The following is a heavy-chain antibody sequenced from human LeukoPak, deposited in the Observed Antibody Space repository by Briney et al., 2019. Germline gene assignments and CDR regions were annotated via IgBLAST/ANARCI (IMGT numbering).Heavy chain of an antibody. CDR3: ARRYDGFDY. D-gene: IGHD3-3*01. J-gene: IGHJ4*02. V-gene: IGHV3-30-3*01. Sequence: GGSLRLSCAASGFTFSSYGVHWVRQAPGRGLEWVAVISYDGSNKYYADSVKGRFSISRDNSKNTLYLQMNSLRAEDTAVYYCARRYDGFDYWGQGTLVTVSS. CDR1: GFTFSSYG. CDR2: ISYDGSNK.